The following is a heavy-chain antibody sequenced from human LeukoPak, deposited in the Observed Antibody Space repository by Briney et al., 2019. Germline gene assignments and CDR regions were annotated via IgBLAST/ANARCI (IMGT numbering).Heavy chain of an antibody. Sequence: GGSLSLSCAVSGFTFYDYFMVWVPQAPGKGLKGVGRSQNIDESYIAEYAPSVRGRFTISRDNAKNSLYLQMNSVRAEDTAVYYCAGDPGLDYWGQGTLVTVSS. V-gene: IGHV3-72*01. CDR2: SQNIDESYIA. J-gene: IGHJ4*02. CDR1: GFTFYDYF. D-gene: IGHD2-21*01. CDR3: AGDPGLDY.